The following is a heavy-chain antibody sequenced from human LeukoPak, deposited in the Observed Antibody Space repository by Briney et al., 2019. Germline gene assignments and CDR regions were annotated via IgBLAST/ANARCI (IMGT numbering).Heavy chain of an antibody. CDR1: GFTFSNYW. CDR3: ASRNYGGSPVPLDF. CDR2: INQDGSQK. J-gene: IGHJ4*02. D-gene: IGHD4-23*01. Sequence: GGSLRLSCVASGFTFSNYWMTWVRQAPGKGLEWVASINQDGSQKYYVDSVKGRFTISRDNAQNSLYLQMNSLGADGTAVYYCASRNYGGSPVPLDFWGQGTLVTVSS. V-gene: IGHV3-7*01.